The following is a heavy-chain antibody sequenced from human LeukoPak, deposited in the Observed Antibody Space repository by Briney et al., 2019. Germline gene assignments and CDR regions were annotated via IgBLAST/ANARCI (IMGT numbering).Heavy chain of an antibody. CDR1: GFIFSSHW. CDR3: ARELSQIVWGGLDY. J-gene: IGHJ4*02. CDR2: INQDGRQR. Sequence: GGSLRLSCSDSGFIFSSHWMSWVRQAPGKGLEWVANINQDGRQRYYVDSVKGRFTISRDNSKNTVFLQMNSLRVEDTAVYYCARELSQIVWGGLDYGGQGTLVSVSS. D-gene: IGHD2-21*01. V-gene: IGHV3-7*01.